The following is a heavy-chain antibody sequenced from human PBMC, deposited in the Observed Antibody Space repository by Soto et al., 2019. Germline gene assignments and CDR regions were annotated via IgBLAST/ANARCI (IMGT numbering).Heavy chain of an antibody. D-gene: IGHD3-3*01. CDR3: AKEVWSGPMDV. V-gene: IGHV3-30*18. J-gene: IGHJ6*02. CDR2: ISYDGSNK. CDR1: GFTFSSYG. Sequence: QVQLVESGGGVVQPGRSLRLSCAASGFTFSSYGMHWVRQAPGKGLEWVAVISYDGSNKNSADSVKGRFTISRDNSKNTQYLQMNSLRAEDTAGYYCAKEVWSGPMDVWGQGTTVTVSS.